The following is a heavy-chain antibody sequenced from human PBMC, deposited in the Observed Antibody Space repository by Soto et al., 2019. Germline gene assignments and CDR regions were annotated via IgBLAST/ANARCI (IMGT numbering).Heavy chain of an antibody. V-gene: IGHV3-30*03. D-gene: IGHD2-15*01. CDR2: ISYDGSNK. Sequence: QVXLVXSXGGVVQPGXXXXXXCAASXFTFSSYGMHWVRQAPGXGXXXXXXISYDGSNKYYADSVKGRFTIXXXXXXXXXXXXXXXXXXXXXXXYYCAKGDIVVVVAAGRRGWFDPWGQGTLVTVSS. CDR3: AKGDIVVVVAAGRRGWFDP. J-gene: IGHJ5*02. CDR1: XFTFSSYG.